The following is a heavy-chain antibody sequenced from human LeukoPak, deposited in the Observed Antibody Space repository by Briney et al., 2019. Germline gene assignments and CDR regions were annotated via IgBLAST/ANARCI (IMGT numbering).Heavy chain of an antibody. CDR2: ISHSGST. J-gene: IGHJ4*02. D-gene: IGHD5-24*01. Sequence: KSSETLSLTCTVSGYFINSNYYWGWIRQPPGKGLEWIATISHSGSTYYNPSLKSRVTISVETSKNQFSLKLSSVTAAATAVYYCARINTIMATFDYWGQGTLVTVSS. V-gene: IGHV4-38-2*02. CDR3: ARINTIMATFDY. CDR1: GYFINSNYY.